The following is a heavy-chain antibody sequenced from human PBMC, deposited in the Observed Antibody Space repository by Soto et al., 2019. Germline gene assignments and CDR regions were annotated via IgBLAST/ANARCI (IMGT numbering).Heavy chain of an antibody. Sequence: QVLLVESGGGVVQPGRSLRLSCAASGFTFISFGMHWVRQAPGKGLEWVAVISDDGSTKHYADSVKGRFTISRDNSKNTLYLQMNSRGPEDTAVYYCAKDRWGDFGDLNLPGYWGQGTLVTVSS. D-gene: IGHD4-17*01. CDR1: GFTFISFG. V-gene: IGHV3-30*18. CDR3: AKDRWGDFGDLNLPGY. J-gene: IGHJ4*02. CDR2: ISDDGSTK.